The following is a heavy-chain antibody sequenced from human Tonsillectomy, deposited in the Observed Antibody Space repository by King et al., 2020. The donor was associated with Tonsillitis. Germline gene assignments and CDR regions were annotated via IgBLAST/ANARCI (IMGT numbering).Heavy chain of an antibody. D-gene: IGHD6-19*01. J-gene: IGHJ4*02. CDR3: ARLDSSGWRPVDY. CDR2: IYYSGST. V-gene: IGHV4-39*01. CDR1: GGSISSSSYY. Sequence: LQLKESGPGLVKPSETLSLTCTVSGGSISSSSYYWGWIRQPPGKGLEWIGSIYYSGSTYYNPSLKSRVTISVDTSQNQFSLKLSSVTAADTAVYYCARLDSSGWRPVDYWGQGTLVTVSS.